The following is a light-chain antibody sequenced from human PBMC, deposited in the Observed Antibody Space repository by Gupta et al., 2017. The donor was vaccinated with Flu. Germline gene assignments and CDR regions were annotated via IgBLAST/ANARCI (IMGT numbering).Light chain of an antibody. CDR1: SSNIGAGYD. CDR3: QSYDYTLSVVV. Sequence: QSLLTQPPSVSGAPGQRVTISCTGSSSNIGAGYDVHWYQQLPGTAPKLLIYGNSNRPSGVPDRFSGSKSGTSASLAITGLQAEDEADYYCQSYDYTLSVVVFGGGTKWTV. V-gene: IGLV1-40*01. CDR2: GNS. J-gene: IGLJ2*01.